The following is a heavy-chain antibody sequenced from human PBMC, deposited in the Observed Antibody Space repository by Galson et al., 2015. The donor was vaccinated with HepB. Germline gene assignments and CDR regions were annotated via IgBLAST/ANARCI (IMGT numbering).Heavy chain of an antibody. D-gene: IGHD1-26*01. Sequence: SLRLSCAASGFTFSSYSMNWVRQAPGKGLEWVSYISSSSSTIYYADSVKGRFTISRDNAKNSLYLQMNSLRDEDTAVYYCARVVVFESGSYSVPGKHFDYWGQGTLVTISS. CDR2: ISSSSSTI. CDR3: ARVVVFESGSYSVPGKHFDY. V-gene: IGHV3-48*02. CDR1: GFTFSSYS. J-gene: IGHJ4*02.